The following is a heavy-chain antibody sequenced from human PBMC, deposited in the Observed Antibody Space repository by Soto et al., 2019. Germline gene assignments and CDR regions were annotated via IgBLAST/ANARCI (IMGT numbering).Heavy chain of an antibody. CDR3: IQSRCGGDCLQSYASYYYYGMDV. CDR2: IYWDDDK. V-gene: IGHV2-5*08. CDR1: PFSLRNSGMC. J-gene: IGHJ6*02. D-gene: IGHD2-21*02. Sequence: SPFSLRNSGMCVSWIRQPPGKALEWLALIYWDDDKRYSPSLRSRLTITKDTSKNQVVLTMTNMDPVDTATYYCIQSRCGGDCLQSYASYYYYGMDVWGQGTTVTVSS.